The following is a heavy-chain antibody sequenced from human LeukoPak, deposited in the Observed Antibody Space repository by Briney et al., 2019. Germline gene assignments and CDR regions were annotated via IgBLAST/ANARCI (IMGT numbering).Heavy chain of an antibody. Sequence: PGGSLRLSCAASGFTFSSYGMHWVRQAPGKGLEWVAVIWYDGSNKYYADSVKGRFTISRDNSKNTLYLQMNSLRAEDTAVYYCAREGVGGDTYSDYWGQGTLVTVSS. V-gene: IGHV3-33*01. CDR1: GFTFSSYG. J-gene: IGHJ4*02. CDR2: IWYDGSNK. CDR3: AREGVGGDTYSDY. D-gene: IGHD1-26*01.